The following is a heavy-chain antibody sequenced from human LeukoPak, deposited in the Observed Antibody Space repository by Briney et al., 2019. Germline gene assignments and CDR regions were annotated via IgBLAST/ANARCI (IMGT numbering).Heavy chain of an antibody. CDR1: GGTFSSYA. V-gene: IGHV1-69*13. CDR2: IIPIFGTA. Sequence: SVKVSCKASGGTFSSYAISWVRQAPGRGLEWMGGIIPIFGTANYAQKFQGRVTITADESTSTAYMELSSLRSEDTAVYYCARDARGAAAADDAFDIWGQGTMVTVSS. D-gene: IGHD6-13*01. J-gene: IGHJ3*02. CDR3: ARDARGAAAADDAFDI.